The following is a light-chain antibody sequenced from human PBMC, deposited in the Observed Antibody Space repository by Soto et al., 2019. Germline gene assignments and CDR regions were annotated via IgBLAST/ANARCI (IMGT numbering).Light chain of an antibody. J-gene: IGKJ1*01. Sequence: MVTKSPSAVSASPGGRATLSCRASQCFXSYFVWYQQKPGQAPRFLXDRASTRATGIPARFSGSGSGTEFTLTISSLQSEYFAVYYCQQYKNGTRTFGQGTKVDIK. CDR1: QCFXSY. CDR3: QQYKNGTRT. CDR2: RAS. V-gene: IGKV3-15*01.